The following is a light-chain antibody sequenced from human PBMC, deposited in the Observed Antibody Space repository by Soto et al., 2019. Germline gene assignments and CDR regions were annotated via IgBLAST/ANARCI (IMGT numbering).Light chain of an antibody. CDR3: SSYAASNNFYFV. V-gene: IGLV2-8*01. CDR1: SSDVGGYNY. Sequence: QSALTQPPSASGSPGQSVTISCTGTSSDVGGYNYVSWYQQYPGRAPKLMIYEVTKWPSGVPDRFSGSKSGNMASLTVSGLQAEDEADYYCSSYAASNNFYFVFGGGTKLTVL. J-gene: IGLJ3*02. CDR2: EVT.